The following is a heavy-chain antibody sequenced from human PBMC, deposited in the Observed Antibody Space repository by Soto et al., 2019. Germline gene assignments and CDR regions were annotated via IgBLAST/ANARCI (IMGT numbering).Heavy chain of an antibody. J-gene: IGHJ1*01. CDR1: GFSLSTSGVG. Sequence: SGPTLVNPTQTLTLTCTFSGFSLSTSGVGVGWIRQPPGKALEWLALIYWNDDKRYSPSLKSRLTITKDTSKNQVVLTMTNMDPVDTATYYCAHLDYYDSSGYLDAEYFQHWGQGTLVTVSS. CDR2: IYWNDDK. V-gene: IGHV2-5*01. D-gene: IGHD3-22*01. CDR3: AHLDYYDSSGYLDAEYFQH.